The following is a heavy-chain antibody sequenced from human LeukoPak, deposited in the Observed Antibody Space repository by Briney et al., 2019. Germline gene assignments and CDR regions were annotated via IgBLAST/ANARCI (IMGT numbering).Heavy chain of an antibody. D-gene: IGHD2-15*01. CDR1: GGTFSSYA. CDR3: ARAGTVVVAENWFDP. CDR2: IIPILGIA. Sequence: SVKVSCKTSGGTFSSYAITWVRQAPGQGLEWMGRIIPILGIANYAQKFQGRVTITADKSTSAAYMELSSLRSEDTAVYYCARAGTVVVAENWFDPWGQGTLVTVSS. J-gene: IGHJ5*02. V-gene: IGHV1-69*04.